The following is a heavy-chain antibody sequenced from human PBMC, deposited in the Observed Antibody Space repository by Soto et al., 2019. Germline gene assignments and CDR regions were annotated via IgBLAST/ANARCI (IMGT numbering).Heavy chain of an antibody. CDR1: GGTFSSYT. CDR3: ARAPPLNDYGDYDAFDI. J-gene: IGHJ3*02. CDR2: IIPILGIA. D-gene: IGHD4-17*01. Sequence: ASVKVSCKASGGTFSSYTISWVRQAPGQGLEWMGRIIPILGIANYAQKFQGRVTITADKSTSKAYMELSSLRSEDTAGYYCARAPPLNDYGDYDAFDIWGQGTMVTVSS. V-gene: IGHV1-69*02.